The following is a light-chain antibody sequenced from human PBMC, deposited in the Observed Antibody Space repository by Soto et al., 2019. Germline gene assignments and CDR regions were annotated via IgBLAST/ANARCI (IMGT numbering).Light chain of an antibody. CDR1: QDISNY. CDR3: QRYNDGST. V-gene: IGKV1-27*01. CDR2: AAS. Sequence: DIQMTQSPSSLSASVGDRVTITCRASQDISNYLAWYQQKPGRVPTLLISAASTLQSGVPSRFSGSGSGTDFTLTITSLQPEDVATYYCQRYNDGSTFGQGTKVEI. J-gene: IGKJ1*01.